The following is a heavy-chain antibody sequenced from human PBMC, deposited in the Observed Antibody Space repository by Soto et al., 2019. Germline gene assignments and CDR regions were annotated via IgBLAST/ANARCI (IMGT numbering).Heavy chain of an antibody. CDR3: AKEGYCSGGSCSGFDY. V-gene: IGHV3-30*18. CDR1: GFTLSSYG. Sequence: GGSLRLSCADSGFTLSSYGLHWVRQAPGKGLEWVAVISYDGSNKYYADSVKGRFTISRDNSRNTLYLQMNSLRAEDAAMYYCAKEGYCSGGSCSGFDYWGQGTLVTVSS. D-gene: IGHD2-15*01. CDR2: ISYDGSNK. J-gene: IGHJ4*02.